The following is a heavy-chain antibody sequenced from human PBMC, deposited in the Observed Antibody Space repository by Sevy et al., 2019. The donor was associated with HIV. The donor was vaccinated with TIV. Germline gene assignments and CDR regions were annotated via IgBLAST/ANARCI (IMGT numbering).Heavy chain of an antibody. D-gene: IGHD6-19*01. J-gene: IGHJ4*02. CDR3: ARAVYSSRLTPFDY. V-gene: IGHV3-21*01. CDR1: GFTFSSHS. CDR2: ITSSSYYI. Sequence: GGSLRLSCAASGFTFSSHSMNWVRQAPGKGLEWVSSITSSSYYIYYADSVKGRFTISRDNAKNSLYLQMNSLRAEDTAVYYCARAVYSSRLTPFDYRGQGTLVTVSS.